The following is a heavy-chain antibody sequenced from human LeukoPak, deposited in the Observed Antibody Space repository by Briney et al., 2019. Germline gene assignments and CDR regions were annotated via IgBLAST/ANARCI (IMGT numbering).Heavy chain of an antibody. D-gene: IGHD5-24*01. CDR2: IIETSRKT. CDR1: GLTFNIYA. V-gene: IGHV3-23*01. Sequence: GGSLRLSCAASGLTFNIYAMSWVRQAPEKGPEWVSAIIETSRKTYYSDPVKGRFTISRDNSKNTLYLQMNDLRDEDTAVYYCVQEARRDGYKLAPVAEHWGQGTLVTVSS. J-gene: IGHJ1*01. CDR3: VQEARRDGYKLAPVAEH.